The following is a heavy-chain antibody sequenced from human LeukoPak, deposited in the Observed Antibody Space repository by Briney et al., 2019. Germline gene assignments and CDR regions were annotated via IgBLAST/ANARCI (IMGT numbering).Heavy chain of an antibody. V-gene: IGHV4-31*03. J-gene: IGHJ6*02. D-gene: IGHD6-13*01. CDR1: GASISSGGYY. Sequence: PSETLSLTCSVSGASISSGGYYWSWIRQLPGKGLEWIGYMYYSGSTYYNPSLTSRVTISVDTSKNQFSLNLSSVTAADTAVYYCARVWSVAAAGREDYYYGIDVWGQGTTVTVSS. CDR3: ARVWSVAAAGREDYYYGIDV. CDR2: MYYSGST.